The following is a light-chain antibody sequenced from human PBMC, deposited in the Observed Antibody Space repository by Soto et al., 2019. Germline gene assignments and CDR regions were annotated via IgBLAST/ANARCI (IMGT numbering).Light chain of an antibody. V-gene: IGKV1-33*01. CDR1: LDIRNY. J-gene: IGKJ2*01. CDR2: DTS. Sequence: DIQLTQSPPSLSASVGDRVSITCQASLDIRNYLNWYQHKPGRAPKLLIYDTSNFETVVPSRFGGSASGTNFSFLITGLQPEDVATSYFQQYENLPYTFGQGTKLQI. CDR3: QQYENLPYT.